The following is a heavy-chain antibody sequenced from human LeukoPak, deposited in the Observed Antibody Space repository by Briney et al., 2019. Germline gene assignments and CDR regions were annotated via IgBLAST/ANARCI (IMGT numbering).Heavy chain of an antibody. Sequence: TGGSLRLSCVVSGFTFSNYAMSWVRQAPWKGLEWVSAIIGNGVTTYYADSVKGRFTISRDNSKNTLYLQMNSLRAQDTAVYYCARASSYSYGYGYWGQGTLVTVS. CDR3: ARASSYSYGYGY. CDR2: IIGNGVTT. V-gene: IGHV3-23*01. CDR1: GFTFSNYA. J-gene: IGHJ4*02. D-gene: IGHD5-18*01.